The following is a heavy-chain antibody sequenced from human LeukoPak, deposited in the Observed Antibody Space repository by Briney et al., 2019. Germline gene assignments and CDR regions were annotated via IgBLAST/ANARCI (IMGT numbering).Heavy chain of an antibody. V-gene: IGHV3-23*01. J-gene: IGHJ4*02. CDR2: ISGSGGST. D-gene: IGHD6-13*01. Sequence: PGGSLRLSCAASGFTFSSYAMSWVRQAPGKGLEWVSAISGSGGSTYYADSVKGRFTISRDNSKNTLYLQMNSLRAEDTAVYYCAKDRSYSGPIAAAGGGDYWGQGTLVTVSS. CDR1: GFTFSSYA. CDR3: AKDRSYSGPIAAAGGGDY.